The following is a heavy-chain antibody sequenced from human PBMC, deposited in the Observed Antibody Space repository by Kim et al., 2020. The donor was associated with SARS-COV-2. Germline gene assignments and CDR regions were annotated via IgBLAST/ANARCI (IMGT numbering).Heavy chain of an antibody. CDR3: ARCRLNGVLWFGEFLGAFDI. CDR2: ISAYNGNT. CDR1: GYTFTSYG. V-gene: IGHV1-18*04. Sequence: ASVKVSCKASGYTFTSYGISWVRQAPGQGLEWMGWISAYNGNTNYSQKLQGRVTMTTDTSTSTAYMELRSLRSDDTAVYYCARCRLNGVLWFGEFLGAFDIWGQGTMVTVSS. J-gene: IGHJ3*02. D-gene: IGHD3-10*01.